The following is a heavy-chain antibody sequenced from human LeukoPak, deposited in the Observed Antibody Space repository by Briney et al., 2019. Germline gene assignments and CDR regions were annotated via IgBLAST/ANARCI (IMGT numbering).Heavy chain of an antibody. CDR1: GYTFTSYG. CDR3: ARDITMVRGVIIPALGY. J-gene: IGHJ4*02. D-gene: IGHD3-10*01. Sequence: ASVKVSCKASGYTFTSYGISWVRQAPGQGLEWMGWISAYNGNTNYAQKLQGRVTMTTDTSTSTAYIELRSLRSDDTAVYYCARDITMVRGVIIPALGYWGQGTLVTVSS. V-gene: IGHV1-18*01. CDR2: ISAYNGNT.